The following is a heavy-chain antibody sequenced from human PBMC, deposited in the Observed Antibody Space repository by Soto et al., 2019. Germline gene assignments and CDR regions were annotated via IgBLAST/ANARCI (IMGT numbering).Heavy chain of an antibody. CDR3: ARDISPSSVAARPFDY. J-gene: IGHJ4*02. V-gene: IGHV3-11*01. Sequence: QVQLVESGGGLVKPGGSLRLSCAASGFTFSDYYMSWIRQAPGKGLEWVSYISSSGSTIYYADSVKGRFTISRDNAKNSLYLQMNSLRAADTAVYYCARDISPSSVAARPFDYWGQGTLVTVSS. D-gene: IGHD6-6*01. CDR2: ISSSGSTI. CDR1: GFTFSDYY.